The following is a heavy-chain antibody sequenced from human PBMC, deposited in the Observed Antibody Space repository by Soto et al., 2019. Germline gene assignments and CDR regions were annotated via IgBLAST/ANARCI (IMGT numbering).Heavy chain of an antibody. CDR3: ARGIAAAGLYYYYGMDV. D-gene: IGHD6-13*01. J-gene: IGHJ6*02. CDR1: GFTFSSYA. Sequence: SCKASGFTFSSYAMHWVRQAPGKGLEWVAVISYDGSNKYYADSVKGRFTISRDNSKNTLYLQMNSLRAEDTAVYYCARGIAAAGLYYYYGMDVWGQGTTVTVSS. CDR2: ISYDGSNK. V-gene: IGHV3-30-3*01.